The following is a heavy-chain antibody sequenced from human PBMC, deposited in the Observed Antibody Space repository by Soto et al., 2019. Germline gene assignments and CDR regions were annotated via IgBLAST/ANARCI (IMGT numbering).Heavy chain of an antibody. V-gene: IGHV4-59*01. Sequence: SETLSLTCTVSGGSISSYYWSWIRQPPGKGLEWIGYIYYSGSTNYNPSLKSRVTISVDTSKNQFSLKLSSVTAADTAVYYCARERYDILTGYYMDWGQGTLVTVSS. CDR2: IYYSGST. CDR3: ARERYDILTGYYMD. CDR1: GGSISSYY. D-gene: IGHD3-9*01. J-gene: IGHJ4*02.